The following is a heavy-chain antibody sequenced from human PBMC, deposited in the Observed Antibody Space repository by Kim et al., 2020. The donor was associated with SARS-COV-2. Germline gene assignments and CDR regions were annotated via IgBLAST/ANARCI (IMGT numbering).Heavy chain of an antibody. J-gene: IGHJ4*02. CDR3: ARAPRRIITVFGEVTHLDY. Sequence: SETLSLTCTVSGGSISSGGYYWSWIRQHPGKGLEWIGYIYYSGSTYYNPSLKSRVTISVDTSKNQFSLKLSSVTAADTAVYYCARAPRRIITVFGEVTHLDYGGGGPVHRLF. CDR2: IYYSGST. CDR1: GGSISSGGYY. V-gene: IGHV4-31*03. D-gene: IGHD3-3*01.